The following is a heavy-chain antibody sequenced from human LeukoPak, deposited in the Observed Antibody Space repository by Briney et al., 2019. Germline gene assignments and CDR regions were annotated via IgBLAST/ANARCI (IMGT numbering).Heavy chain of an antibody. CDR1: GFTFSSYA. CDR3: ASSADYGEGGNDY. CDR2: ISGSGGST. V-gene: IGHV3-23*01. Sequence: PGGPLRLSCAASGFTFSSYAMSWVRQAPGKGLEWVSAISGSGGSTYYADSVKGRFTISRDNSKNTLYLQMNSLRAEDTAVYYCASSADYGEGGNDYWGQGTLVTVSS. D-gene: IGHD4-17*01. J-gene: IGHJ4*02.